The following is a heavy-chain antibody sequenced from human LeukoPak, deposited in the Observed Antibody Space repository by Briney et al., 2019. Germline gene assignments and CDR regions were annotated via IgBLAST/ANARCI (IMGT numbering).Heavy chain of an antibody. J-gene: IGHJ5*02. CDR1: GGSISSSSYY. V-gene: IGHV4-39*02. Sequence: SETLSLTCTVSGGSISSSSYYWGWIRQPPGKGLEWIGSIYYSGSTYYNPSLKSRVTISVDTSKNQFSLKLSSVTAADTAVYYCARESYYGSGSYYTKREWFDPWGQGTLVTVSS. CDR3: ARESYYGSGSYYTKREWFDP. D-gene: IGHD3-10*01. CDR2: IYYSGST.